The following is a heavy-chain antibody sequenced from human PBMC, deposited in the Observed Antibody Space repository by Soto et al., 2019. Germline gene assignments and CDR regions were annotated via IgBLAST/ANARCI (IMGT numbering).Heavy chain of an antibody. Sequence: EVQLSESGGGLVQPGGSLRLSCAASGFTFSRYGMSWVRQAPGKGLEWFSAITGSGDSTYYADSVKGRFTISRDSSNNTVYLQMNSLRADDTAVYYCVKLRLELLYLDSWGLGALVIVSS. D-gene: IGHD1-7*01. CDR2: ITGSGDST. J-gene: IGHJ4*02. CDR3: VKLRLELLYLDS. V-gene: IGHV3-23*01. CDR1: GFTFSRYG.